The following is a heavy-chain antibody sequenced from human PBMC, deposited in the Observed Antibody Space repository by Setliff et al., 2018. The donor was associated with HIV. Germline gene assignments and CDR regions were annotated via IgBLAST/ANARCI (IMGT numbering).Heavy chain of an antibody. CDR3: ATAQIGTRAFDF. V-gene: IGHV1-24*01. CDR2: FDPEDGET. CDR1: GYTLTELS. J-gene: IGHJ4*02. Sequence: GASVKVSCKVSGYTLTELSMHWVRQAPGKGLEWMGGFDPEDGETVYAQRFQGRVTMAEDTSTDTAYMDLSSLRSDDTAIYFCATAQIGTRAFDFWGQGTLVTVSS.